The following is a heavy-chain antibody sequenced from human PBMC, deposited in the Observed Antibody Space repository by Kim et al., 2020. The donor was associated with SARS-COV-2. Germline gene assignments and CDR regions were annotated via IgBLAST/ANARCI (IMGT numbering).Heavy chain of an antibody. D-gene: IGHD7-27*01. V-gene: IGHV3-66*01. CDR2: VYGAENT. Sequence: GGSLRLSCAASGFSVSNNHMNWVRQAPGKGLEWVSVVYGAENTNYADSVKGRFTISRDSSKNTLFLQMNNLRVEDTALYYCARDLHWGYDYWGQGTLVTVSS. CDR3: ARDLHWGYDY. CDR1: GFSVSNNH. J-gene: IGHJ4*02.